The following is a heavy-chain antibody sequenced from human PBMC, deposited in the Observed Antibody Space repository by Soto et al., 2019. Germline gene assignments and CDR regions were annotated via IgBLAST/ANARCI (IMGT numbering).Heavy chain of an antibody. CDR1: AIPLISQA. CDR3: ATTPQWELPPYMGY. Sequence: RSLRVPCSPAAIPLISQACNSVLPAPGRGLEWVSGISESGGGTCSGDSVKGRFTISRDNSKSTLFLQMNSLRAGDTAVYYSATTPQWELPPYMGYWGKGPLVTVSS. V-gene: IGHV3-23*01. D-gene: IGHD1-26*01. CDR2: ISESGGGT. J-gene: IGHJ4*02.